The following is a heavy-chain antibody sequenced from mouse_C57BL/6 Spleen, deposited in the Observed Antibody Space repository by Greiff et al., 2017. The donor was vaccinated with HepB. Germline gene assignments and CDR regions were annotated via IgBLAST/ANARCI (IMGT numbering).Heavy chain of an antibody. CDR3: ARTYNGSAYWYVDA. V-gene: IGHV1-64*01. Sequence: QVHVQQSGAELVKPGASVKLSCKASGYTFTSYWMHWVKQRPGQGLEWIGMIHPNSGSTNYNEKFKSKATLTVDKSSSTAYMQLSSLTSEDSAVYYWARTYNGSAYWYVDAWGTGTTVTVSP. CDR2: IHPNSGST. CDR1: GYTFTSYW. J-gene: IGHJ1*03. D-gene: IGHD1-1*01.